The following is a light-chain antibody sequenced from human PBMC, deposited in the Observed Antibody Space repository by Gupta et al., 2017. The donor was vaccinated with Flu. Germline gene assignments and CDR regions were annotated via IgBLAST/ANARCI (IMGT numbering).Light chain of an antibody. Sequence: LSVNPGQPDSISCKSSQSLLHSDGESYLHWERQKPVQPPQILIYEVDSRFSVVTGRFRARGAGTGFTLKMSRVEDENVAGYDFIQSIENAFGHGTKVDIK. CDR1: QSLLHSDGESY. CDR3: IQSIENA. CDR2: EVD. V-gene: IGKV2D-29*01. J-gene: IGKJ3*01.